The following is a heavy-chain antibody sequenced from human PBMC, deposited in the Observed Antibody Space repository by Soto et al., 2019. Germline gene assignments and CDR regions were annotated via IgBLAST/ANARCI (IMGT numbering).Heavy chain of an antibody. CDR2: IYYSGST. J-gene: IGHJ5*02. Sequence: PSETLSLTCTVSGGSISSGGYYWSWIRQHPGKGLEWIGYIYYSGSTYYNPSLKSRVTISVDTSKNQFSLKLSSVTAADTAVYYCARAGSRDNWFDPWGQGTLVTVSS. CDR1: GGSISSGGYY. V-gene: IGHV4-31*03. CDR3: ARAGSRDNWFDP. D-gene: IGHD6-13*01.